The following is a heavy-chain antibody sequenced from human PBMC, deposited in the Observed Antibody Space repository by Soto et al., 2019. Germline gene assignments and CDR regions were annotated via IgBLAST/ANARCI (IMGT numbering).Heavy chain of an antibody. V-gene: IGHV1-2*02. CDR2: INPNSGGT. CDR3: ARDIFVAVAGTPNYYYYGMDV. J-gene: IGHJ6*02. Sequence: GASVKVSCKASGYTFTGYYMHWVRQAPGQGLEWMGWINPNSGGTNYAQKFQGRVTMTRDTSISTAYMELSRLRSDDTAVYYCARDIFVAVAGTPNYYYYGMDVWGQGTTVTVSS. D-gene: IGHD6-19*01. CDR1: GYTFTGYY.